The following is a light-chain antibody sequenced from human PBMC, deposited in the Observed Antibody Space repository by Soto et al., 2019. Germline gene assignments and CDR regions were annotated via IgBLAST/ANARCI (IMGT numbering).Light chain of an antibody. Sequence: EIVLTQSPGTLSLSPGESATVSCRASQTISRSYVVWYQQKPGQAPRLLIYGASGRATGIPDRFSGSGSGTDITLTIGRLEPEDFAVYYCQHYGSSPMAFGQGTKVDIK. CDR3: QHYGSSPMA. CDR2: GAS. CDR1: QTISRSY. V-gene: IGKV3-20*01. J-gene: IGKJ1*01.